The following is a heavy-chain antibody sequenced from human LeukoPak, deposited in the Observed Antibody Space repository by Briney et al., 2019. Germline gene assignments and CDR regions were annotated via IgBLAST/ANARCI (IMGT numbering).Heavy chain of an antibody. CDR2: ISSSGSTI. CDR1: GFTFSSYE. CDR3: ARDPWDGDYVSWFDP. Sequence: QPGGSLRLSCAASGFTFSSYEMNWVRQAPGKGLEWVSYISSSGSTIYYADSVKGRFTISRDNAKNSLYLQMNSLRAEDTAVYYCARDPWDGDYVSWFDPWGQGTLVTVSS. J-gene: IGHJ5*02. V-gene: IGHV3-48*03. D-gene: IGHD4-17*01.